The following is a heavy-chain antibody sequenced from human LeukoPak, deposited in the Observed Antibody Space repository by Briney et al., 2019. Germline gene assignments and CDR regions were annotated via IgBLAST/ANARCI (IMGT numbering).Heavy chain of an antibody. J-gene: IGHJ4*02. CDR1: GGSISSGSYY. V-gene: IGHV4-61*02. D-gene: IGHD3-16*01. Sequence: SETLSLTCTVSGGSISSGSYYWSWIRQPAGKGLEWIGRIYTSGSTNYNPSPKSRVTISVDTSKNQFSLKLSSVTAADTAVYYCASGGGSSRFDYWGQGTLVTVSS. CDR2: IYTSGST. CDR3: ASGGGSSRFDY.